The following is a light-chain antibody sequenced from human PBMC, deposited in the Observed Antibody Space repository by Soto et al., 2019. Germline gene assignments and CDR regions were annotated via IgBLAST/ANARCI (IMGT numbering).Light chain of an antibody. CDR2: DAS. Sequence: DIQMTQSPSTLSASIGDRVIITCRASESIRTWLAWYQHKPGKAPKFLIYDASSLESGVPSRFSGSGSGTEFTLTISNLQPDDFATYFCQQYHNYPRTFGQGTKVDIK. CDR3: QQYHNYPRT. CDR1: ESIRTW. J-gene: IGKJ1*01. V-gene: IGKV1-5*01.